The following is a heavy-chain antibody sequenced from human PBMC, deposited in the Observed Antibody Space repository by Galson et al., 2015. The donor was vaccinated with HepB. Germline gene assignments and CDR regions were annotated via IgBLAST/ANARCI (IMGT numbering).Heavy chain of an antibody. J-gene: IGHJ6*02. D-gene: IGHD2-21*02. CDR2: ISAYNGNT. V-gene: IGHV1-18*04. Sequence: SVKVSCKASGYTFTSYGISWVRQAPGQGLEWMGWISAYNGNTNYAQKLQGRVTMTTDTSTSTAYMELRSLRSDDTAVYYCARDTSIVVVTAIRGGIRYGIDVWGQGTTVTVSS. CDR3: ARDTSIVVVTAIRGGIRYGIDV. CDR1: GYTFTSYG.